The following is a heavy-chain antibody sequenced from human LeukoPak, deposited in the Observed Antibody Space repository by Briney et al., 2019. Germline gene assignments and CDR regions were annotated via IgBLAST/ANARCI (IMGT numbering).Heavy chain of an antibody. D-gene: IGHD4-23*01. CDR2: INHSGST. V-gene: IGHV4-34*01. J-gene: IGHJ6*03. CDR3: ATVVMYYMDV. Sequence: SETLSLTCAVYGGSFSGYYWSWIRQPPGKGLEWIGEINHSGSTNYNPSLKSRVTISVDTSKNQFSLKLSSVTAADTAVYYCATVVMYYMDVWGKGTTVTVSS. CDR1: GGSFSGYY.